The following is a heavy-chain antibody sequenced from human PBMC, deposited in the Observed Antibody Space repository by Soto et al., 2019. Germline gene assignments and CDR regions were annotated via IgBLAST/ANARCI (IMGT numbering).Heavy chain of an antibody. CDR2: ISPHNGNT. CDR3: ARDVWCGGRTCYSYEPVGNWFDP. J-gene: IGHJ5*02. CDR1: GYSFTNYG. Sequence: QVPLVQSGAEVKKPGASVKVSCKTSGYSFTNYGVSWVRQAPGQGLEWMGWISPHNGNTNYAQRLQDRVTMTTDTSTSTAYMELRSLTSDDTAVYYCARDVWCGGRTCYSYEPVGNWFDPWGQGTPVTVSS. D-gene: IGHD2-15*01. V-gene: IGHV1-18*01.